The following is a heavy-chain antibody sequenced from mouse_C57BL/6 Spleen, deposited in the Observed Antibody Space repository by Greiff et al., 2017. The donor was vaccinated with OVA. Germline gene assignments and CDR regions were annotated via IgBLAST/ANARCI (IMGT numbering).Heavy chain of an antibody. V-gene: IGHV1-55*01. D-gene: IGHD1-1*01. Sequence: VQLQQPGAELVKPGASVKMSCKASGYTFTSYWITWVKQRPGQGLEWIGDIYPGSGSTNYNEKFKSKATLTVDTSSSTAYMQLSSLTSEDSAVYYCAREDYYGSSPYWYYDVWGTGTTVTVSS. CDR3: AREDYYGSSPYWYYDV. J-gene: IGHJ1*03. CDR1: GYTFTSYW. CDR2: IYPGSGST.